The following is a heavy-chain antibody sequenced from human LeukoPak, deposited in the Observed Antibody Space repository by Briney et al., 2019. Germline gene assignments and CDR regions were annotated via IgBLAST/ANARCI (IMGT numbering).Heavy chain of an antibody. D-gene: IGHD3-10*01. CDR1: GGSISSSSYY. Sequence: SETLSLTCTVSGGSISSSSYYWGWIRQPPGKGLEWIGSIYYSGSTYYNPSLKSRVTISVDTSKNQFSLKLSSVTAADTAVYYCARGVSGPFDYWGQGTLVTVSS. CDR2: IYYSGST. V-gene: IGHV4-39*07. J-gene: IGHJ4*02. CDR3: ARGVSGPFDY.